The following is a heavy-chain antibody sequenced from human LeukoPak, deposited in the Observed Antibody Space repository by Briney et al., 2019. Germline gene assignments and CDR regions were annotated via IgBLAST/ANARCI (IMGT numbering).Heavy chain of an antibody. Sequence: GGTLRLSCAASGFTFSSYAMHWVRQAPGKGLEWVAVISYDGSNKYYANSVKGRFTISRDNSKNTLYLRMNNLRAEDTAVYYCAREGVGYYLDQWGQGALVTASS. CDR1: GFTFSSYA. CDR3: AREGVGYYLDQ. J-gene: IGHJ4*02. CDR2: ISYDGSNK. V-gene: IGHV3-30-3*01. D-gene: IGHD2-15*01.